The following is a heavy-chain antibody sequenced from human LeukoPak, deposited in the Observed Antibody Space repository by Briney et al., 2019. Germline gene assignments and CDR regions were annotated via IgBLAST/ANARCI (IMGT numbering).Heavy chain of an antibody. Sequence: KPSETLSLTCTVSGGSISSYYWTWIRQPPGKGLEWIGYIYYSGTHTSYNPSLKSRVTISMDTSRNQFSLKLSSVTAADTAVYYCARDSRGGGPDFDYWGQGTLVTVSS. D-gene: IGHD3-16*01. J-gene: IGHJ4*02. V-gene: IGHV4-59*01. CDR1: GGSISSYY. CDR3: ARDSRGGGPDFDY. CDR2: IYYSGTHT.